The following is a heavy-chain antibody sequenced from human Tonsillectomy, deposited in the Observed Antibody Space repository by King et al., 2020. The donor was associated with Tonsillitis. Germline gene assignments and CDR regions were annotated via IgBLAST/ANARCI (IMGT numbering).Heavy chain of an antibody. Sequence: VQLVESGGGVVQPGGSLRLSCAASGFTFSSYGMHWVRQAPGKGLEWVAFIRYDGSNKYYADSVKGRFTISRDNSKSTLDLQMNSVRAEDWAVYYCAKDRGCGSGSYVDYWSQGALVTVAS. CDR2: IRYDGSNK. V-gene: IGHV3-30*02. D-gene: IGHD3-10*01. J-gene: IGHJ4*02. CDR3: AKDRGCGSGSYVDY. CDR1: GFTFSSYG.